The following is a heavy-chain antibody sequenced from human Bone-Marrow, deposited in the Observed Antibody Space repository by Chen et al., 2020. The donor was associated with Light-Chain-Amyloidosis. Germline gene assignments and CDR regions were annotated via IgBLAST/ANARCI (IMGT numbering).Heavy chain of an antibody. CDR1: GFTFSRYW. CDR3: ARSSGWWAYNF. Sequence: EVQLVESGGGLVQAGGSLRLSCAASGFTFSRYWMSWVRQAPGKGLEWLSDVIASGGSTFYADSVKGRFTISRDNSKNTLYLQMNSLRADDTALYYCARSSGWWAYNFWGQGTLVTVSS. CDR2: VIASGGST. V-gene: IGHV3-23*04. D-gene: IGHD6-19*01. J-gene: IGHJ4*02.